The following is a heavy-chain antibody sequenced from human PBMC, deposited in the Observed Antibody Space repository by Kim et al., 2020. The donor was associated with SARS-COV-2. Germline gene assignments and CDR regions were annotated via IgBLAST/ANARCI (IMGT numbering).Heavy chain of an antibody. V-gene: IGHV4-59*08. CDR2: IYYSGST. CDR3: ARHLSNLYYDSSGYYPYDAFDY. D-gene: IGHD3-22*01. Sequence: SETLSLTCTVSGGSISSYYWSWIRQPPGKGLEWIGYIYYSGSTNYNPSLKSRVTISVDTSKNQFSLKLSSVTAADTAVYYCARHLSNLYYDSSGYYPYDAFDYRGQGTMVTVSS. CDR1: GGSISSYY. J-gene: IGHJ3*01.